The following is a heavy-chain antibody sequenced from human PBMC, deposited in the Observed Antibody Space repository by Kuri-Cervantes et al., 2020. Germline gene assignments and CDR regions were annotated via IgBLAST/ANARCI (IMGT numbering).Heavy chain of an antibody. Sequence: SVKVSCKASGGTFSSYAISWVRQAPGQGLEWMGGIIPIFGTANYAQKFQGRVTITADESTSTAYMELSSLRSEDTAVYYCARATGYGTLFYYGMDVWGQGTTVTVSS. J-gene: IGHJ6*02. D-gene: IGHD6-13*01. CDR1: GGTFSSYA. CDR2: IIPIFGTA. V-gene: IGHV1-69*13. CDR3: ARATGYGTLFYYGMDV.